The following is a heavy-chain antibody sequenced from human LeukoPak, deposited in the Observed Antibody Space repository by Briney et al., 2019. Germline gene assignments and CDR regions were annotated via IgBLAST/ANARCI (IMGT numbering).Heavy chain of an antibody. Sequence: GGSLRLSCAASGFTYSGSSIHWVRQASGKGLEWVGLIRSKANSYATAYAASVTGRFTISRDDSKDTSYLQMNSLRAEDTALYYCAKGYRVTVSGVVRDHTPFDYWGQGTLVTVSS. V-gene: IGHV3-73*01. CDR1: GFTYSGSS. J-gene: IGHJ4*02. CDR3: AKGYRVTVSGVVRDHTPFDY. D-gene: IGHD3-3*01. CDR2: IRSKANSYAT.